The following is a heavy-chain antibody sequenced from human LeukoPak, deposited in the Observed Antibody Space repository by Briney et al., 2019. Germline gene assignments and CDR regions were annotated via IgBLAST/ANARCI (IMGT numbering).Heavy chain of an antibody. CDR1: VYTFTTYG. Sequence: ASVKVSCKAIVYTFTTYGICWVCQAPGQGLEWMGWISAYNGNTNYAQKLQGRVTMTTHTSTSTAYMQPRGLRSDDTAVYYCARAGVVVVAAKRIDYWGQGTLVTVSS. CDR3: ARAGVVVVAAKRIDY. V-gene: IGHV1-18*01. CDR2: ISAYNGNT. D-gene: IGHD2-15*01. J-gene: IGHJ4*02.